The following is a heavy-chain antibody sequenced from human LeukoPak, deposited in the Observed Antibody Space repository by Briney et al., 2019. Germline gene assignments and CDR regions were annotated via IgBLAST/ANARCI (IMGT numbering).Heavy chain of an antibody. CDR3: VYGDFVRTVNYFDY. Sequence: PGGSLRLSCVASGFTVSNSYMSWVRQAPGKGLEWVSVIYAGGNTYYADSVKGRFTISRDNSKNSLFLQMHSLRGEDTALYYCVYGDFVRTVNYFDYWGQGTLVTVSS. V-gene: IGHV3-66*01. D-gene: IGHD4-17*01. J-gene: IGHJ4*02. CDR1: GFTVSNSY. CDR2: IYAGGNT.